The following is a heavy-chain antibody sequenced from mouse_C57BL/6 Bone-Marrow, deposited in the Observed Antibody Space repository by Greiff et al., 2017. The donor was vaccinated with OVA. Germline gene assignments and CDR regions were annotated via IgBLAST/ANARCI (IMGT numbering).Heavy chain of an antibody. J-gene: IGHJ4*01. Sequence: LVESGAELVRPGASVTLSCKASGYTFTDYEMHWVKQTPVHGLEWIGAIDPETGGTAYNQKFKGKAILTADKSSSTAYMELRSLTSEDSAVYYCTTGTGAMDYWGQGTSVTVSS. V-gene: IGHV1-15*01. CDR1: GYTFTDYE. CDR2: IDPETGGT. CDR3: TTGTGAMDY. D-gene: IGHD3-3*01.